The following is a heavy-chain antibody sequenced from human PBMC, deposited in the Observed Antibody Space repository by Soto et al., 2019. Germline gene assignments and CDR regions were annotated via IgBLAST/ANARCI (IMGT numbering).Heavy chain of an antibody. CDR1: GGTFSSYS. D-gene: IGHD3-9*01. CDR2: LIPMFGTT. V-gene: IGHV1-69*18. Sequence: QVKLVQSGAEVKTPGSSVKVSCKAYGGTFSSYSINWVRQAPGQGLECMGRLIPMFGTTDYAQRFQGRVTFTADESTSTASMEVNNLTSEDTAVYYCARAVVLTFTRFYDMDVWGQGTTVTVSS. CDR3: ARAVVLTFTRFYDMDV. J-gene: IGHJ6*02.